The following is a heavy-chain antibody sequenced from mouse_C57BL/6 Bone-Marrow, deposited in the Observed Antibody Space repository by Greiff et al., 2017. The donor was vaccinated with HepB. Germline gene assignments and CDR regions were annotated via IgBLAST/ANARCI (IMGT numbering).Heavy chain of an antibody. D-gene: IGHD1-1*01. J-gene: IGHJ2*01. CDR1: GFNIKDDY. Sequence: EVKLQESGAELVRPGASVKLSCTASGFNIKDDYMHWVKQRPEQGLEWIGWIDPENGDTEYASKFQGKATITADTSSNTAYLQLSSLTSEDTAVYYCTPLYYGSSYFDYWGQGTTLTVSS. CDR2: IDPENGDT. V-gene: IGHV14-4*01. CDR3: TPLYYGSSYFDY.